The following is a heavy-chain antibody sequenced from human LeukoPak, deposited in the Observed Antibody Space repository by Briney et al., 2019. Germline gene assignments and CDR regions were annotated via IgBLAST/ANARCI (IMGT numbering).Heavy chain of an antibody. Sequence: SETLSLTCTVSGGSFSSSSYYWGWIRQPPGKGLVWIGSIYYSGSTYYNPSLKSRVTISVDTSKNQFSLKLSSVTAADTAVYYCARHESLEAFGYWGQGTLVTVSS. CDR2: IYYSGST. CDR1: GGSFSSSSYY. CDR3: ARHESLEAFGY. D-gene: IGHD6-6*01. J-gene: IGHJ4*02. V-gene: IGHV4-39*01.